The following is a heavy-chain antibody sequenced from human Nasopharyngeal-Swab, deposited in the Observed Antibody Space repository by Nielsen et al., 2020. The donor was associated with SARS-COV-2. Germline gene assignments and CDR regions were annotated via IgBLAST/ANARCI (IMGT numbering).Heavy chain of an antibody. CDR1: GYIFTNYW. CDR3: ARQVWDEYYFDH. Sequence: GESLKISCRGSGYIFTNYWIGWVRQMPGKGLEWMGRMDPSDSYAKYSPSFQGHVTFSFDKSISTAYLQWGSLKASDTAMYYCARQVWDEYYFDHWGQGILVTVSS. V-gene: IGHV5-10-1*01. D-gene: IGHD1-26*01. CDR2: MDPSDSYA. J-gene: IGHJ4*02.